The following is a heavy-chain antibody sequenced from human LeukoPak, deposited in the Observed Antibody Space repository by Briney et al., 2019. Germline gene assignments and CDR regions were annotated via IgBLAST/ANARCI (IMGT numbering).Heavy chain of an antibody. CDR3: ARGRPHGNDY. Sequence: GGSLRLSCAASGFTFSSYWMNWVRQAPGKGLVWVSRIASDGSSTTYADPVKGRFSISRDNAKNTLYLQMNSLRVEDTAVYYCARGRPHGNDYWGQGTLVTVSS. D-gene: IGHD4-23*01. CDR1: GFTFSSYW. CDR2: IASDGSST. J-gene: IGHJ4*02. V-gene: IGHV3-74*01.